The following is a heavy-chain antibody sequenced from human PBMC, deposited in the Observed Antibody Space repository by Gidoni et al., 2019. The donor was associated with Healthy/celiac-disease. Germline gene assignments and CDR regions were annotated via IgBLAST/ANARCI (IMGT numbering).Heavy chain of an antibody. J-gene: IGHJ4*02. Sequence: VQLVESGGGLVKPGRSLRLSCATHGFTFSTAWMNWGRQAPGKGLEWVGRINSKTDGGTTDYAAPVKGRFTISRDDSKNTLYLQMNSLKTEDTAVYYCTTDSTGILWYWGQGTLVTVSS. CDR1: GFTFSTAW. CDR2: INSKTDGGTT. D-gene: IGHD1-1*01. CDR3: TTDSTGILWY. V-gene: IGHV3-15*07.